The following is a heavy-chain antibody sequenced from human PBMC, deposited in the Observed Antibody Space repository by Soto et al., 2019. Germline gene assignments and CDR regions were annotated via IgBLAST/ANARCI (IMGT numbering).Heavy chain of an antibody. J-gene: IGHJ5*02. CDR1: GFTFSGSA. V-gene: IGHV3-73*01. CDR3: TRPGWVDTNMGFDL. Sequence: GGSLRLSCAASGFTFSGSAVHWVRQASGKGLEWVGRIRTKPNSYAAAYAASVNGRFTISRDDSTNTAYLQMNSLKTEDTAVYYCTRPGWVDTNMGFDLWGQGTLVTVSS. D-gene: IGHD5-18*01. CDR2: IRTKPNSYAA.